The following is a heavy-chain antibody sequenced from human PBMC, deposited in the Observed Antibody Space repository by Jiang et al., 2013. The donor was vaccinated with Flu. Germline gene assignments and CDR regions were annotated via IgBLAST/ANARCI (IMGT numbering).Heavy chain of an antibody. CDR1: GGSISSSSYY. V-gene: IGHV4-39*07. CDR3: ARRVRGYPFDY. CDR2: IYYSGST. D-gene: IGHD3-10*01. Sequence: PGLVKPSETLSLTCTVSGGSISSSSYYWGWIRQPPGKGLEWIGSIYYSGSTYYNPSLKSRVTISVDTSKNQFSLKLSSVTAADTAVYYCARRVRGYPFDYWGQGTLVTVSS. J-gene: IGHJ4*02.